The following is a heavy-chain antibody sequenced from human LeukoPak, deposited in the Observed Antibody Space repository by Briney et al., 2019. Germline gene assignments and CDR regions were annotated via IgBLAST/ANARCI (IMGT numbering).Heavy chain of an antibody. Sequence: PSETLSLTCTVSGGSITSSSYYWGWIRQPPGKGLEWIGSIYYSGSTYYKPSLKSRVTISTDTSKNQFSLKLSSATAADTAVYYCARHFGSGSYGFHIWGQGTAVTVSS. CDR1: GGSITSSSYY. CDR3: ARHFGSGSYGFHI. J-gene: IGHJ3*02. V-gene: IGHV4-39*07. CDR2: IYYSGST. D-gene: IGHD3-10*01.